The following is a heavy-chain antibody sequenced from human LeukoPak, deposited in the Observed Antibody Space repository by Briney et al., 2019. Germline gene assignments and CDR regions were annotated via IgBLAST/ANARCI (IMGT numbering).Heavy chain of an antibody. V-gene: IGHV4-39*01. CDR1: GGSISSSSYY. CDR2: IYYSGST. CDR3: ARHGVLKPGRGGRVDY. Sequence: PSETLSLTCTVSGGSISSSSYYWGWIRQPPGKGLEWIGSIYYSGSTYYNPSLKSRVTISVDTSKNQFSLKLSSVTAADTAVYYCARHGVLKPGRGGRVDYWGQGTLVTVSS. J-gene: IGHJ4*02. D-gene: IGHD3-9*01.